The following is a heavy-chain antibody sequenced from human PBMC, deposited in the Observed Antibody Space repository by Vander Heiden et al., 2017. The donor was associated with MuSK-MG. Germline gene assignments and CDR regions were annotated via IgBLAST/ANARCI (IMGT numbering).Heavy chain of an antibody. CDR2: IYYSGST. V-gene: IGHV4-39*01. Sequence: QLQLQESGPGLVKPSATLSLTCTVSGCSISSSRYYWGWIRQPPGKGLEWIGSIYYSGSTYYNPSLKSRVTISVDTSKNQFSLKLSSVTAADTAVYYCASPVTSGVVWGKGTTVTVSS. CDR3: ASPVTSGVV. CDR1: GCSISSSRYY. D-gene: IGHD3-10*01. J-gene: IGHJ6*04.